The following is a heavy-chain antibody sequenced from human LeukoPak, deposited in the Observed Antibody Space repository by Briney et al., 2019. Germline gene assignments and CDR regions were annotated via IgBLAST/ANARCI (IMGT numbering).Heavy chain of an antibody. CDR3: ARDHYGSGSYYAFDI. CDR2: INPNSGGT. D-gene: IGHD3-10*01. V-gene: IGHV1-2*02. CDR1: GYTFTGYY. Sequence: ASVKVSCKASGYTFTGYYMHWVRQAPGQGLEWMGWINPNSGGTNYAQKFQGRVTMTRDTSISTAYMELSRLRSDDTAVYYCARDHYGSGSYYAFDIWGQGTMVTVSS. J-gene: IGHJ3*02.